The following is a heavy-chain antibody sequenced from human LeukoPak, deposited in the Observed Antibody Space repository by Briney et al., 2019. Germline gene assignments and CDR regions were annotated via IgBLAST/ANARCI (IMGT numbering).Heavy chain of an antibody. CDR3: AKAMAAPGAFDI. Sequence: GGSLRLSCAASGFTFDESAMHWVRQAPGKGLEWVSGIGWDSNSIIYADSVKGRFTISRDNAKNSLYLQMNSLRAEDTALYYCAKAMAAPGAFDIWGQGTVVTVSS. V-gene: IGHV3-9*01. CDR2: IGWDSNSI. D-gene: IGHD5-24*01. CDR1: GFTFDESA. J-gene: IGHJ3*02.